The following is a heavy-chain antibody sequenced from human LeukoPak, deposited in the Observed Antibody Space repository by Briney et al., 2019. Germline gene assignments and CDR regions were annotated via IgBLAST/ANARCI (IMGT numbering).Heavy chain of an antibody. Sequence: PSETLSLTCTVSGGSISSYYWSWIRQPPGKGLEWIGYFYYSGSTNYNPSLKSRVTISVDTSKNQFSLKLSSVTAADTAVYYCARVLGIGGDYYGMDVWGQGTTVTVSS. V-gene: IGHV4-59*01. CDR3: ARVLGIGGDYYGMDV. CDR2: FYYSGST. D-gene: IGHD3-10*01. J-gene: IGHJ6*02. CDR1: GGSISSYY.